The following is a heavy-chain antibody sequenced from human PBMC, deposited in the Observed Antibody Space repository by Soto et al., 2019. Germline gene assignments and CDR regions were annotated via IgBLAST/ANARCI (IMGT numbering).Heavy chain of an antibody. CDR1: GFTFSNYA. J-gene: IGHJ4*02. V-gene: IGHV3-23*01. D-gene: IGHD3-22*01. CDR3: AKTDKWLSQSSGCANLVDS. CDR2: ITSAGST. Sequence: EVQLLESGGDLAQPGGSLRLICAASGFTFSNYAMTWVRQSPGKGLEWVSTITSAGSTFYGPTVKGRFTISRDNSKSTLYLQMTSLGAEDTAVYYFAKTDKWLSQSSGCANLVDSWGQGTLVTVSS.